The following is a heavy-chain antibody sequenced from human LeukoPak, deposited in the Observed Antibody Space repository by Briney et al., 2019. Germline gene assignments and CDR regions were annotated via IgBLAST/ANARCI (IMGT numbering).Heavy chain of an antibody. Sequence: ASVKVSCKVYGYTLTELSIHWVRQAPGKGLEWMGGFDPEDGETIYAQKFQGRVTMTEDKSTDTAYMELSSLRSEDTAVYYCATVQKQDYDTRPYYDHWGQGTLVTVSS. D-gene: IGHD3-22*01. V-gene: IGHV1-24*01. J-gene: IGHJ4*02. CDR2: FDPEDGET. CDR3: ATVQKQDYDTRPYYDH. CDR1: GYTLTELS.